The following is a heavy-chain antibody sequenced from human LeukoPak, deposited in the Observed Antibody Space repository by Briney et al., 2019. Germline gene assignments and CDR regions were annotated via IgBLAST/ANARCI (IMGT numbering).Heavy chain of an antibody. CDR1: GGSISSSNW. Sequence: SETLYLTCAVSGGSISSSNWWSWVRQPPGKGLEWIGEIYHSGSTNYNPSLKSRVTISVDKSKNQFSLKLSSVTAADTAVYYCASRGITIFGVVYWGQGTLVTVSS. CDR3: ASRGITIFGVVY. J-gene: IGHJ4*02. D-gene: IGHD3-3*01. CDR2: IYHSGST. V-gene: IGHV4-4*02.